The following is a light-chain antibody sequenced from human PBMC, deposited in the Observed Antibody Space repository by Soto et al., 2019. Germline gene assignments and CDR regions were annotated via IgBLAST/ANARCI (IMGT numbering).Light chain of an antibody. CDR1: SRDVGGYQY. Sequence: QSLLTQPPSASGSPGQSVTISCTGTSRDVGGYQYVSWYQQYPGKAPKLMIYAVNKRPSGVPDRFSGSRSGNTASLTVSGLQAEDEADYYCSSYAGSNNYVFGTGTKVTVL. CDR2: AVN. J-gene: IGLJ1*01. V-gene: IGLV2-8*01. CDR3: SSYAGSNNYV.